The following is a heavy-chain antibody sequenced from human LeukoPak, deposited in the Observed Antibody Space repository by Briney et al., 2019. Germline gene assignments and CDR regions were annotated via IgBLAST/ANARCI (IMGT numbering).Heavy chain of an antibody. Sequence: GGSLRLSCAASGFTFNTYGMHWVRQAPGKGLEWVAVIWSDGTHKYYSDSVKGRFTISRDNSKNTLYLEMNSLRVEDTAVYYCARGCGGNCYSADYWGQGTLVTVSS. CDR1: GFTFNTYG. J-gene: IGHJ4*02. D-gene: IGHD2-21*01. V-gene: IGHV3-33*01. CDR3: ARGCGGNCYSADY. CDR2: IWSDGTHK.